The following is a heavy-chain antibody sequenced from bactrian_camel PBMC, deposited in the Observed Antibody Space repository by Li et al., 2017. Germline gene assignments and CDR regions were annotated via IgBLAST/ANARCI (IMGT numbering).Heavy chain of an antibody. CDR1: EYAYSSNC. J-gene: IGHJ4*01. D-gene: IGHD5*01. CDR2: LAPVGGHT. CDR3: AAASLSGCGAGRSSSSRYNY. Sequence: HVQLVESGGGSVQAGGSLTLSCVASEYAYSSNCMAWFRQRPGKEREGVAALAPVGGHTYYADSVKGRFTISLDSAKNTVYLQMDDLKPEDSAMYYCAAASLSGCGAGRSSSSRYNYWGQGTQVTVS. V-gene: IGHV3-3*01.